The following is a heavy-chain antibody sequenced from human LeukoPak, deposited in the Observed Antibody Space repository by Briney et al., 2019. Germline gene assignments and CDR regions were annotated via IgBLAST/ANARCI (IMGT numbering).Heavy chain of an antibody. V-gene: IGHV1-18*01. CDR1: GYTFTGYG. CDR3: ARTVAGMDYFDY. CDR2: ISAYNGNT. Sequence: ASVKVSCKASGYTFTGYGISWVRQAPGQGIEWMGWISAYNGNTNYAQKLQGRVTMTTDTSTSTAYMELRSLRSDDTAVYYCARTVAGMDYFDYWGQGTLVTVSS. J-gene: IGHJ4*02. D-gene: IGHD6-19*01.